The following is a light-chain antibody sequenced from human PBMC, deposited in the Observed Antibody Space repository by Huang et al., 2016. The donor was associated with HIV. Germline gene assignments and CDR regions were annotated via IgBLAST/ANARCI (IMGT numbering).Light chain of an antibody. CDR3: QQYYITPWT. J-gene: IGKJ1*01. CDR1: QSVLYSSNNKNY. CDR2: WAS. V-gene: IGKV4-1*01. Sequence: IVMTQSPDSLAVSLCERATINCKASQSVLYSSNNKNYLAWYQQKPGQPPKLRIYWASTRESGVPDRFSGSGSGTDFTLTISSLQAEDVAFYYCQQYYITPWTFGQGTKVEIK.